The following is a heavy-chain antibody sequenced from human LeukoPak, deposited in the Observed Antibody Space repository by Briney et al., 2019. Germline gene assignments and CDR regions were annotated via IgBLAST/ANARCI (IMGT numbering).Heavy chain of an antibody. V-gene: IGHV1-18*01. CDR1: GYTFTSYD. D-gene: IGHD2-2*01. CDR3: AREGYCSSTSCSDNYYYGMDV. J-gene: IGHJ6*02. CDR2: ISAYNGNT. Sequence: GASVKVSCKASGYTFTSYDISWVRQAPGQGLEWMGWISAYNGNTNYAQKLQGRVTMTTDTSTSTAYMELRSLRSDDTAVYYCAREGYCSSTSCSDNYYYGMDVWGQGTTVTVSS.